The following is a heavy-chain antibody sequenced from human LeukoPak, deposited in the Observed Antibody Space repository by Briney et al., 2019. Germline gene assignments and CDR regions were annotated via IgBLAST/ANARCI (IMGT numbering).Heavy chain of an antibody. D-gene: IGHD3-22*01. CDR1: GFTFSSYG. V-gene: IGHV3-30*18. Sequence: GGSLRLSCAASGFTFSSYGMHWVRQAPGKGLEWVAVISYDGSNKYYADSVKGRFTISRDNSKNTLYLQMNSLGAEDTAVYYCAKDRLPTMIVVVIDYWGQGTLVTVSS. J-gene: IGHJ4*02. CDR2: ISYDGSNK. CDR3: AKDRLPTMIVVVIDY.